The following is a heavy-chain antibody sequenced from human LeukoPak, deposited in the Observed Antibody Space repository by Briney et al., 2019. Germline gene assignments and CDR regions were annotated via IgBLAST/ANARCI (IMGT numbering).Heavy chain of an antibody. J-gene: IGHJ3*02. CDR1: GFIFSSSG. V-gene: IGHV3-30*02. CDR3: AKNRRYNWDEDAFDI. D-gene: IGHD1-1*01. CDR2: IRYDGHNK. Sequence: GGSLRLSCAASGFIFSSSGMQWVRQAPGKGLEWVAFIRYDGHNKYYADSVKGRFTISRDNSKNTLSLQMNSLRAEDTAVYYCAKNRRYNWDEDAFDIWGQGTVVTVSS.